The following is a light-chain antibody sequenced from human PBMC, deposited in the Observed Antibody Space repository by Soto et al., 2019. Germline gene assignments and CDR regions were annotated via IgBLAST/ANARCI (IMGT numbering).Light chain of an antibody. Sequence: AIQLTQSPSSLSASVGDRVTITCRASQGISSALAWYQQKPGKAPTLLIYDASSLESGVPSRFSGSGSGTDFTLTISSLQPEDFATYYCQQYNSYLLTFGGGTKVEIK. CDR3: QQYNSYLLT. CDR2: DAS. J-gene: IGKJ4*01. CDR1: QGISSA. V-gene: IGKV1-13*02.